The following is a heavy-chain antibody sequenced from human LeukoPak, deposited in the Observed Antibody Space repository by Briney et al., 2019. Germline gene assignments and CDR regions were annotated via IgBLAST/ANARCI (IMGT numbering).Heavy chain of an antibody. D-gene: IGHD3-10*01. J-gene: IGHJ4*02. V-gene: IGHV1-2*02. CDR2: INPNSGGT. Sequence: GASVKVSCKASGYTFTGYYMHWVRQAPGQGLEWMGWINPNSGGTNYAQKFQGRVTMTRDTSISTAYMELSRLRSDDTAVYYCARDALWFGELSPLDYWGQGTLVTVSS. CDR3: ARDALWFGELSPLDY. CDR1: GYTFTGYY.